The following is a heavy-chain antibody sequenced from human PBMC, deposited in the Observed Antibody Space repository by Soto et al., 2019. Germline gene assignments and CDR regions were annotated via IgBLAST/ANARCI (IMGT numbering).Heavy chain of an antibody. CDR2: IWYDGSNK. CDR1: WCTCSSYG. J-gene: IGHJ4*02. Sequence: WGPLRLCCAASWCTCSSYGMHWVRQAPGKGLEWVAVIWYDGSNKYYADSVKGRFTISRDNSKNTLYLQMNSLRAEDTAVYYCAREGCRSTSCYVPLAYYFDYWGQGTLVTVSS. D-gene: IGHD2-2*01. V-gene: IGHV3-33*01. CDR3: AREGCRSTSCYVPLAYYFDY.